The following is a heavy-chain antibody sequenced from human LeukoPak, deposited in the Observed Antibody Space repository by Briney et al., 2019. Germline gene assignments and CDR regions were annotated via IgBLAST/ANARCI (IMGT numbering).Heavy chain of an antibody. CDR1: GFTFSSYG. CDR2: ISYDGSNK. CDR3: AKDVGSSFYYYYYGMDV. D-gene: IGHD6-6*01. J-gene: IGHJ6*02. Sequence: PGRSLRLSCAASGFTFSSYGMHWVRQAPGKGLEMVAVISYDGSNKYYADSVKGRFTISRDNSKNTLYLQMNSLRAEDTAVYYCAKDVGSSFYYYYYGMDVWGQGTTVTVSS. V-gene: IGHV3-30*18.